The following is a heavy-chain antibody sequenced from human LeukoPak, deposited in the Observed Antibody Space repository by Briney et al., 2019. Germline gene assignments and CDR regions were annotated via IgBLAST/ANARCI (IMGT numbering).Heavy chain of an antibody. J-gene: IGHJ4*02. V-gene: IGHV1-46*01. CDR1: GYTFTSYY. D-gene: IGHD5-24*01. CDR3: ARDAGRDGYNYKVYFDY. CDR2: INPSGGST. Sequence: ASVKVSCKASGYTFTSYYMHWMRQAPGQGLEWMGIINPSGGSTSYAQKFQGRVTMTRDTSTSTVYMELSSLRSEDTAVYYCARDAGRDGYNYKVYFDYWGQGTLVTVSS.